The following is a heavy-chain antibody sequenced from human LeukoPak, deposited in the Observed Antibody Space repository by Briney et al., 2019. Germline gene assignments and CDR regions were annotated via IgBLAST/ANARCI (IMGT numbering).Heavy chain of an antibody. CDR2: ISYDGSNK. CDR1: GFTFSSYA. V-gene: IGHV3-30-3*01. Sequence: QPGGSLRLSCAASGFTFSSYAMHWVRQAPGKGLEWVAVISYDGSNKYYADSVKGRFTISRDNSKNTLYLQMNSLRAEDTAVYYCAREGLYYGMDVWGQGTTVTVSS. J-gene: IGHJ6*02. CDR3: AREGLYYGMDV.